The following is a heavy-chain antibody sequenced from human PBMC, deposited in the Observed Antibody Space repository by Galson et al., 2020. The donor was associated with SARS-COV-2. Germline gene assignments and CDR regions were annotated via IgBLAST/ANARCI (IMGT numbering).Heavy chain of an antibody. Sequence: GESLKISCAASGFTFSNSYLSWIRQAPGKGLEWLSYISSSGSYINYADSVKGRFTISRDNAKNSLNLQMNSLRVEDTAVYYCARVGDCSGGICYGAEYFQHWGQGTLVTVSS. CDR3: ARVGDCSGGICYGAEYFQH. CDR2: ISSSGSYI. V-gene: IGHV3-11*04. D-gene: IGHD2-15*01. J-gene: IGHJ1*01. CDR1: GFTFSNSY.